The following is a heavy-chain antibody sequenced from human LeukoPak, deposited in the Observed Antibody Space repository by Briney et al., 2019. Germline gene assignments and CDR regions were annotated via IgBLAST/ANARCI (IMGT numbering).Heavy chain of an antibody. CDR2: IWYDGSNK. CDR1: GFTFSSYG. CDR3: AKESLYYDFWSGYTAGYYMDV. Sequence: PGGSLRLSCAASGFTFSSYGMRWVRQAPGKGLEWVAVIWYDGSNKYYADSVKGRFTISRDNSKNTLYLQMNSLRAEDTAVYYCAKESLYYDFWSGYTAGYYMDVWGKGTTVTVSS. D-gene: IGHD3-3*01. J-gene: IGHJ6*03. V-gene: IGHV3-33*06.